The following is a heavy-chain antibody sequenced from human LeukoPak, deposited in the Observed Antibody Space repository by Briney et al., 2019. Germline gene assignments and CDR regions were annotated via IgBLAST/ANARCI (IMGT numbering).Heavy chain of an antibody. CDR1: GYTFTIYG. D-gene: IGHD3-3*01. CDR2: INPSSGGT. J-gene: IGHJ4*02. Sequence: ASVKVSCKASGYTFTIYGISWVRQAPGQGLEWMGWINPSSGGTNYAQKFQGRVTMTRDTSISTAYMELSSLRSDDTAVYYCATAFGVVDFDYWGQGTLVTVSS. CDR3: ATAFGVVDFDY. V-gene: IGHV1-2*02.